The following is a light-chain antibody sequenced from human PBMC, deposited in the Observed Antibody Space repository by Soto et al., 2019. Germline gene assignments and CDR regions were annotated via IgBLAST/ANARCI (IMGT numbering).Light chain of an antibody. CDR2: EAS. CDR3: QQYKIYPT. CDR1: QSIDKW. Sequence: DIPMTQFPSTLSASVGDRVTITCRASQSIDKWLAWYQQKPGKAPNLLIYEASRLEGGVPSRFSGSRSGTDFTLTISSLQPDDFATYYCQQYKIYPTFGQGTKVETK. V-gene: IGKV1-5*03. J-gene: IGKJ1*01.